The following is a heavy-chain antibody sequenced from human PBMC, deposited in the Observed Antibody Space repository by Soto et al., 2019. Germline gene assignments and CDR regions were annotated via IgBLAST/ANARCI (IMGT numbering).Heavy chain of an antibody. J-gene: IGHJ4*02. V-gene: IGHV4-61*01. CDR1: GGSFKSGSYS. CDR3: ARDFAYFDS. Sequence: SETLSLTCTVSGGSFKSGSYSWSWIRQPPGKGLEWIGYVYHTGRTSYNPCLKSRVSISMDTSKNQFSLNLDSVTAADTAVYFCARDFAYFDSWGQGTLVTVSS. D-gene: IGHD3-3*01. CDR2: VYHTGRT.